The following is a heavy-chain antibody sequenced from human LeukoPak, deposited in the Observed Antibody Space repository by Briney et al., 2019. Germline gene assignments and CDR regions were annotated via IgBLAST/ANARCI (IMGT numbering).Heavy chain of an antibody. D-gene: IGHD3-10*01. CDR1: GFTFDDYD. Sequence: GGSLRLSCAASGFTFDDYDMSRVRQAPGRGLEWVSGINWNGGSTGYADSVKGRFTISRDNAKNSLYLQMNSLRAEDTALYYCARERYYGSGSYFRMRYYFDYWGQGTLVTVSS. CDR2: INWNGGST. CDR3: ARERYYGSGSYFRMRYYFDY. V-gene: IGHV3-20*04. J-gene: IGHJ4*02.